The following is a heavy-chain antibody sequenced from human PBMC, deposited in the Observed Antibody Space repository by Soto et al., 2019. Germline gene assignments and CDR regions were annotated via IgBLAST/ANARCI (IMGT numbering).Heavy chain of an antibody. V-gene: IGHV1-2*02. Sequence: ASVKVSCKASGYTFTGYYMHWVRQAPGQGLEWMGWINPNSGGTNYAQKFQGRVTMTRDTSISTAYMELSRLRSDDTAVYYCAIESIEAAGTLSYYYYGMDVWGQGTTVTVSS. D-gene: IGHD6-13*01. J-gene: IGHJ6*02. CDR2: INPNSGGT. CDR3: AIESIEAAGTLSYYYYGMDV. CDR1: GYTFTGYY.